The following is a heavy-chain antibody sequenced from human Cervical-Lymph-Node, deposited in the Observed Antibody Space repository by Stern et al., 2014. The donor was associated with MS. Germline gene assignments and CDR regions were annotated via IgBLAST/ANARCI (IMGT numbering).Heavy chain of an antibody. CDR2: INPRGGRT. CDR3: ASGGEVDGGDV. V-gene: IGHV1-46*01. D-gene: IGHD2-15*01. Sequence: VQLEESGTEVKKPGASVKVSCQASGYTLTIYYLHWVRQAPGPGLEWMGVINPRGGRTTYAQKFQGRVNMTRAKSTSTAYMELSSLRSDDTAVYCGASGGEVDGGDVWGQGTTVTVFS. CDR1: GYTLTIYY. J-gene: IGHJ6*02.